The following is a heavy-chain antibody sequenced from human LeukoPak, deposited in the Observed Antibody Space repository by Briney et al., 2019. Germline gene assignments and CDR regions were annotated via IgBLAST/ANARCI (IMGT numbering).Heavy chain of an antibody. V-gene: IGHV4-61*02. CDR1: GGSISSGSYY. Sequence: SETLSLTCTASGGSISSGSYYWSWIRQPAGKGLEWIGRIYTSGSTNYTPSLKSRVTISVDTSKNQFSLKLSSVTAADTAVYYCARWTGRGRFDPWGQGTLVTVSS. CDR3: ARWTGRGRFDP. CDR2: IYTSGST. J-gene: IGHJ5*02. D-gene: IGHD3/OR15-3a*01.